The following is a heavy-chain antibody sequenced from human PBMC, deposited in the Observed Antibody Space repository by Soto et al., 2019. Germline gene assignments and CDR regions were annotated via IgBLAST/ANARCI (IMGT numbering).Heavy chain of an antibody. CDR2: IDPSDSYT. Sequence: GESLKISCKGSGYSFTSYWISWVRQMPGKGLEWMGRIDPSDSYTNYSPSFQGHVTISADKSISTAYLQWSSLKASDTAMYYCARHSDHCSSTSCYDFNWFDPWGQGTLVTVSS. D-gene: IGHD2-2*01. CDR1: GYSFTSYW. CDR3: ARHSDHCSSTSCYDFNWFDP. V-gene: IGHV5-10-1*01. J-gene: IGHJ5*02.